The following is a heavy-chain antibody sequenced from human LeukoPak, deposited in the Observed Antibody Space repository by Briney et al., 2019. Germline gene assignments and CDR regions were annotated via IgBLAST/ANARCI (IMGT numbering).Heavy chain of an antibody. J-gene: IGHJ3*02. D-gene: IGHD1-26*01. CDR2: IDNDGSST. CDR1: GFTFSSYW. Sequence: PGGSLRLSCAASGFTFSSYWMHWVRQAPGKGLVWVSRIDNDGSSTVYADSVKGRFTISRDNSKNTLYLQMNSLRAEDTAVYYCARGGVVGATRRVFAIWGQGTMVTVSS. CDR3: ARGGVVGATRRVFAI. V-gene: IGHV3-74*01.